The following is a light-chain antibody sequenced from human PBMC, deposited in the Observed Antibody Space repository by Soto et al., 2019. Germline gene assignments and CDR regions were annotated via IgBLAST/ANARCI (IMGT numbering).Light chain of an antibody. Sequence: QSVLTQPASVSGSPGQSITISCTGSSSDVGGYNHVSWYQQLPGKAPKLMIYEVSNRPSGVSNRFSGSKSGNTASLTISGLKAEYEADYYCSSYASSSILVFGGGTKLTVL. CDR1: SSDVGGYNH. V-gene: IGLV2-14*01. J-gene: IGLJ2*01. CDR3: SSYASSSILV. CDR2: EVS.